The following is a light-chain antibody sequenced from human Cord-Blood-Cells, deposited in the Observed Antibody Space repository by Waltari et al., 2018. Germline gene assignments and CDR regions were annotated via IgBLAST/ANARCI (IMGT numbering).Light chain of an antibody. V-gene: IGKV1-5*03. CDR2: KAS. CDR3: QQYKT. CDR1: QSISSW. Sequence: DIQMTQSPSTLSASVGARVTIPCRARQSISSWLAWYQQEPGKAPKLLIYKASSSESGVPTRFCVSGAGTEFTLTISSLQPDDFATYYCQQYKTFGQGTKLEIK. J-gene: IGKJ1*01.